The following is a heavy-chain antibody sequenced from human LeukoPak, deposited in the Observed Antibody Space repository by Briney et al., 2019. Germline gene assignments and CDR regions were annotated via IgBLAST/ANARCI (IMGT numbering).Heavy chain of an antibody. CDR3: AKDYGDIVVVPAAIGYDFDY. D-gene: IGHD2-2*02. V-gene: IGHV3-23*01. CDR1: GFTFSSYA. Sequence: GGSLRLSCAASGFTFSSYAMSWVRQAPGKGLEWVSAISGSGGSTYYADSVKGRFTISRDNSKNTLYLQMNSLRAEDTAVYYCAKDYGDIVVVPAAIGYDFDYWGQGTLVTVSS. CDR2: ISGSGGST. J-gene: IGHJ4*02.